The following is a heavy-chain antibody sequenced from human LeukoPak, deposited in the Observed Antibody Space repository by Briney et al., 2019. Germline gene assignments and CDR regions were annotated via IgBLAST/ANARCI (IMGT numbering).Heavy chain of an antibody. CDR1: GGSISSSNYY. CDR3: ARHLEGITIFGVVLFDP. J-gene: IGHJ5*02. CDR2: IYYSGST. V-gene: IGHV4-39*01. D-gene: IGHD3-3*01. Sequence: SETLSLTCTVSGGSISSSNYYWGWIRQPPGKGLEWIGSIYYSGSTYYNPSPKSRVTISVDTSKNQFSLKLSSVTAADTAVYYCARHLEGITIFGVVLFDPWGQGTLVTVSS.